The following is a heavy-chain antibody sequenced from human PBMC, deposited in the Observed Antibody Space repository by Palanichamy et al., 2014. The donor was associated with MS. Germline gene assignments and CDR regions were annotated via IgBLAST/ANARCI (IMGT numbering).Heavy chain of an antibody. Sequence: QVQLQESGPGLVKPSETLSLTCTVSGGSISSYYWSWIRQPPGKGLEWIGYIYYSGSTNYNPSLKSRVTISVDTSKNQFSLKLSSVTAADTAVYYCARGSSNWFDPWGQGTLVTVSS. V-gene: IGHV4-59*01. CDR2: IYYSGST. D-gene: IGHD5/OR15-5a*01. J-gene: IGHJ5*02. CDR1: GGSISSYY. CDR3: ARGSSNWFDP.